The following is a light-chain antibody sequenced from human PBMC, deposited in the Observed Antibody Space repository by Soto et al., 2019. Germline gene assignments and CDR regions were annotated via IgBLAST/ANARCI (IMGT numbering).Light chain of an antibody. CDR2: EVT. CDR3: SSFAGGGNPVL. J-gene: IGLJ3*02. Sequence: QSALTQPPSASGSLGQSVTISCTGTSSDVGGYNYVSWHQQHPGKAPKLMIYEVTKRPSGVPDHFAGSNSGNTASLTVSGLEAEEEADYYCSSFAGGGNPVLFGGGTKLTVL. V-gene: IGLV2-8*01. CDR1: SSDVGGYNY.